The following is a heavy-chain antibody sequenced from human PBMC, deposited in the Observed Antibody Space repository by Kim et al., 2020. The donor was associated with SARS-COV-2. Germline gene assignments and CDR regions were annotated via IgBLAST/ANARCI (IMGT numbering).Heavy chain of an antibody. J-gene: IGHJ6*02. Sequence: SETLSLTCTVSGGSISSSSYYWGWIRQPPGKGLEWIGSIYYSGSTYYNPSLKSRVTISVDTSTNQFSLKLSSVTAADTAVYYCARREDYDSSPYYGMDVWGQGTTVTVSS. CDR3: ARREDYDSSPYYGMDV. D-gene: IGHD3-22*01. CDR1: GGSISSSSYY. CDR2: IYYSGST. V-gene: IGHV4-39*01.